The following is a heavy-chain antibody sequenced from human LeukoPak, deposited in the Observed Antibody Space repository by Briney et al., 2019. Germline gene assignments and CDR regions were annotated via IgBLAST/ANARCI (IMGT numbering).Heavy chain of an antibody. J-gene: IGHJ6*02. Sequence: AASVKVSCKASGYTFTSYYMHWVRQAPGQGLEWMGIINPSGGSTSYAQKFQGRVTMTRDTSTSTVYMELSSLRSEDTAVYYCARIACSGGSCYSDYYYYYGMDVWGQGTTVTVYS. CDR1: GYTFTSYY. D-gene: IGHD2-15*01. CDR2: INPSGGST. CDR3: ARIACSGGSCYSDYYYYYGMDV. V-gene: IGHV1-46*01.